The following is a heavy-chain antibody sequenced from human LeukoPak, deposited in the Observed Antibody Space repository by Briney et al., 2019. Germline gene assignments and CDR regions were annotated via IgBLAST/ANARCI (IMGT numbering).Heavy chain of an antibody. D-gene: IGHD3-16*02. Sequence: GASVKVSCKASGYSSTSYDINWVRQATGQGLEWMGWMNANTGATGYAQKFQGRVTMTRDTSISTAYMELSSLRSEDTAVYYCARSDTHDAIWGSYRYAEPPNWFDPWGQGTLVAVSS. CDR1: GYSSTSYD. CDR2: MNANTGAT. J-gene: IGHJ5*02. V-gene: IGHV1-8*01. CDR3: ARSDTHDAIWGSYRYAEPPNWFDP.